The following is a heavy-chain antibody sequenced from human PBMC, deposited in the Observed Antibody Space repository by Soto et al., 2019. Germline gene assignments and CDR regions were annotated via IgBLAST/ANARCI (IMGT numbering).Heavy chain of an antibody. CDR3: ARERPDGSRLDP. CDR2: IYYSGSS. D-gene: IGHD6-13*01. CDR1: GGSISSINDY. J-gene: IGHJ5*02. V-gene: IGHV4-39*07. Sequence: SETLSLTCTVSGGSISSINDYWGWIRQSPGKGLEWIGSIYYSGSSYYNPSLKSRVTISVDTSKNQFSLKLSSVTAADTAVYYCARERPDGSRLDPWGQGTLVT.